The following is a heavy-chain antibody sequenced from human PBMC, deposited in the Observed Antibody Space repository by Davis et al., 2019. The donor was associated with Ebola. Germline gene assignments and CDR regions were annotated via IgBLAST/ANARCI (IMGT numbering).Heavy chain of an antibody. V-gene: IGHV7-4-1*02. J-gene: IGHJ6*04. CDR3: ARSSYTWYFSGMDV. Sequence: ASVKVSCKASGYSFTTYGMNWVQPPPPPXXXXXXSFNINTGNPTYAQGFTGRFVFSLDTSVSTAYLQITSLKAEDTAVYYCARSSYTWYFSGMDVWGKGTTVTVSS. D-gene: IGHD2-2*01. CDR1: GYSFTTYG. CDR2: FNINTGNP.